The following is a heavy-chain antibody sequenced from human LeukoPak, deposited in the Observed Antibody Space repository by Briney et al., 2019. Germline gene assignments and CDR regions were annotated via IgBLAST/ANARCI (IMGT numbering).Heavy chain of an antibody. CDR2: IYSGGTT. CDR1: GFTVSSNY. D-gene: IGHD4-17*01. V-gene: IGHV3-66*01. Sequence: PGGSLRLSCAVSGFTVSSNYMSWVRQAPGKGLEWVSVIYSGGTTYYADSVKGRFTISRDNSKNTLYLQMNNLRAEDTAVYYCARLDFGDYGVYFFDYWSQGTLVTVPS. CDR3: ARLDFGDYGVYFFDY. J-gene: IGHJ4*02.